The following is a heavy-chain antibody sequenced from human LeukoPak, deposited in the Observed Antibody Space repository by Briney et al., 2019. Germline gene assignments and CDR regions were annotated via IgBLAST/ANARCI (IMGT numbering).Heavy chain of an antibody. CDR1: GFTFSSYS. Sequence: GGSLRLSCAASGFTFSSYSMNWVRQAPGKGLEWVSSISSSSYIYYADSVKGRFTISRDNAKNSLYLQMNSLRAEDTAVYYCARDPTYYDSSGSHFDYWGQGTLVTVSS. D-gene: IGHD3-22*01. V-gene: IGHV3-21*01. CDR3: ARDPTYYDSSGSHFDY. J-gene: IGHJ4*02. CDR2: ISSSSYI.